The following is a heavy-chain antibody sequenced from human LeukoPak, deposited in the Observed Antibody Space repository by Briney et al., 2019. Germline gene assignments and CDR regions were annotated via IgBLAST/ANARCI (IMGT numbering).Heavy chain of an antibody. CDR2: ISYSGGST. V-gene: IGHV3-23*01. J-gene: IGHJ4*02. CDR3: AKKMASNSPLFDS. CDR1: GFTFSSYA. Sequence: GGSLRLSCAASGFTFSSYAMSWVRQPPGKGLEWVSAISYSGGSTYYADSVKGRFTISRDNSKNMLYLQMNNLRAEDTAVYYCAKKMASNSPLFDSWGQGTLVTVSS. D-gene: IGHD5-24*01.